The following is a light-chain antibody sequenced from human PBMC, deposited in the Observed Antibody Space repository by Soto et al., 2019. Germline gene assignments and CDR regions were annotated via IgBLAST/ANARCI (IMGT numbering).Light chain of an antibody. CDR3: QQHSMSPLT. CDR2: AAS. CDR1: LTVRDNY. V-gene: IGKV3-20*01. Sequence: EIVLTHSPDTLSLSPGEKATLSCRASLTVRDNYLAWYQQKAGQAPRLVIYAASTRATGIPDRFSASGSGTDFTLTISRLEPEDFAVYYCQQHSMSPLTLGQGTKVDIK. J-gene: IGKJ1*01.